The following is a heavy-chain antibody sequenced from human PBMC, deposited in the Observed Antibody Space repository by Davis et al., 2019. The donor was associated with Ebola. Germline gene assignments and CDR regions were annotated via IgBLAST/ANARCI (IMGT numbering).Heavy chain of an antibody. CDR2: ISHSGTTI. J-gene: IGHJ3*02. CDR3: ARVGYTSGWYRSDAFEI. D-gene: IGHD6-19*01. CDR1: GFTFSAYY. Sequence: GGSLRLSCAASGFTFSAYYMTWIRQAPGEGLEWVSHISHSGTTIQYADSVKGRFTISRDNAKNTLYLQMNSLRAEDTAVYYCARVGYTSGWYRSDAFEIWGQGTMVTVSS. V-gene: IGHV3-11*04.